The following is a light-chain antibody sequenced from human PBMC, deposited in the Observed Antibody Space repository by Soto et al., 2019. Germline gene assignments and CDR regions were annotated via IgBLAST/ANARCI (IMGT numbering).Light chain of an antibody. CDR3: QQYDTSAT. CDR2: GSS. V-gene: IGKV3-20*01. CDR1: RSVSASY. Sequence: ETVLTQSPGTLSLSPGERATLSCRASRSVSASYLAWYQQKPGQAPRLLIYGSSSRATGFPDRFSGSGSGTDFTLTISRLEPEDSAVYYCQQYDTSATFGQGTKLEI. J-gene: IGKJ2*01.